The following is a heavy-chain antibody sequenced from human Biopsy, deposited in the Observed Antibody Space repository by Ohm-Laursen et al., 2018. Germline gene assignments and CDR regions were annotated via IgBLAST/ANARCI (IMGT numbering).Heavy chain of an antibody. Sequence: TLSLTCSVSGGPNSNYYWSWVRQSAGKGLEWIGRLYTSGDTNYNPSLKSRVSVSEDTSRRQFSLRLTSVTAADTAVYYCATGPKRLTGTSYFESWGRGILVTVSS. CDR3: ATGPKRLTGTSYFES. D-gene: IGHD1-7*01. J-gene: IGHJ4*02. CDR2: LYTSGDT. CDR1: GGPNSNYY. V-gene: IGHV4-4*07.